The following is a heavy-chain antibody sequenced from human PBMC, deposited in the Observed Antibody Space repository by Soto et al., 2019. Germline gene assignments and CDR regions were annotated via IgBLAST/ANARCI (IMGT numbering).Heavy chain of an antibody. D-gene: IGHD2-8*01. CDR1: GYTFTSYG. Sequence: ASVKVSCKASGYTFTSYGISWVRQAPGQGLEWMGWISAYNGNTNYAQKLQGRVTMTTDTSTSTAYMELRSLRSDDTAVYYCARDVDLLMVYAPPNSSYYGMDVWGQGTTVTVSS. CDR2: ISAYNGNT. J-gene: IGHJ6*02. V-gene: IGHV1-18*01. CDR3: ARDVDLLMVYAPPNSSYYGMDV.